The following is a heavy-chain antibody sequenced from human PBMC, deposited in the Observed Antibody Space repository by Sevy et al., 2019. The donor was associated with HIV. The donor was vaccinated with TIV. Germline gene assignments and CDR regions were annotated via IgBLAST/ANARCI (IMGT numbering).Heavy chain of an antibody. J-gene: IGHJ6*02. D-gene: IGHD3-22*01. CDR2: ISKSGSTI. V-gene: IGHV3-48*03. CDR1: GFTFSSYE. Sequence: GGSLRLSCSASGFTFSSYEMNWVRQAPGKGLEWVSYISKSGSTIYYGDSVKGRFTMSRDNAKNALYLKMNSLRAEDTAVYYCAGYTCYSDGSVFGPGYGMDVWGQGTTVTVSS. CDR3: AGYTCYSDGSVFGPGYGMDV.